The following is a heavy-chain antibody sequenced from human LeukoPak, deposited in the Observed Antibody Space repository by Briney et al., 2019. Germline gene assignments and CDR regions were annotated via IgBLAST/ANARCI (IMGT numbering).Heavy chain of an antibody. J-gene: IGHJ6*03. CDR2: IYYSGST. V-gene: IGHV4-59*01. Sequence: SETLSLTCTVSGGSISSYYWSWIRQPPGKGLEWIGYIYYSGSTNYNPSLKSRVTISVDTSKNQFSLKLSSVTAADTAVYYCARVGSPPYYYYMDVWGKGTTVTVSS. CDR3: ARVGSPPYYYYMDV. CDR1: GGSISSYY. D-gene: IGHD3-16*01.